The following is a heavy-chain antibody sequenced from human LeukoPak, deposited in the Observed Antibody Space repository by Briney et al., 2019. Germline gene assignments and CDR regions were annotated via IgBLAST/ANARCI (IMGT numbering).Heavy chain of an antibody. J-gene: IGHJ4*02. V-gene: IGHV4-59*01. D-gene: IGHD3-22*01. CDR1: GGSISSYY. Sequence: SETLSLTCTVSGGSISSYYWSWIRQPPGKGLEWIGYIYYSGSTNYNPSLKSRVTISVDTSKNQFSLKLSSVTAADTAVYHCAREGGENYYDSSGHFDYWGQGTLVTVSS. CDR2: IYYSGST. CDR3: AREGGENYYDSSGHFDY.